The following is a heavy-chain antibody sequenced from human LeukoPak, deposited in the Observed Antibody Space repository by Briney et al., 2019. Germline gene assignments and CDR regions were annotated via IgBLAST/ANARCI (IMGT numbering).Heavy chain of an antibody. V-gene: IGHV4-31*03. CDR1: GGSISSGGYY. D-gene: IGHD5-12*01. CDR2: IHYSGGT. J-gene: IGHJ4*02. Sequence: SQTLSLICTVSGGSISSGGYYWSWICQHPGKGPEWIGNIHYSGGTYGNPSLKSRATMSVDTSKNQFSLRLTSVAAADTAVYYCARDQGGYGSFDNWGQGTLVTVSS. CDR3: ARDQGGYGSFDN.